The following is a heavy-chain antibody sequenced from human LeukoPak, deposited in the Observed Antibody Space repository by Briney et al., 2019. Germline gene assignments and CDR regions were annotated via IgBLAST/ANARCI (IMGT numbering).Heavy chain of an antibody. CDR2: ISSSSSYI. Sequence: GGSLRLSCAASGFTFSSYSMNWVRQAPGKGLEWVSSISSSSSYIYYADSVKGRFTISRDNAKNSLYLQINSLRAEDTAVYYCARGDDYGDYWGLYWGQGTLVTVSS. V-gene: IGHV3-21*01. CDR1: GFTFSSYS. CDR3: ARGDDYGDYWGLY. J-gene: IGHJ4*02. D-gene: IGHD4-17*01.